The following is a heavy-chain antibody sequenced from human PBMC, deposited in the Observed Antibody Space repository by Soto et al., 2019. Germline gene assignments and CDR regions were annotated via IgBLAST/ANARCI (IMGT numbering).Heavy chain of an antibody. CDR2: IVPKFGTT. CDR1: GGTFSTHV. D-gene: IGHD6-19*01. CDR3: VRGGSDKSGWYIWFDP. Sequence: QVQLVQSGAEVKKPGSSVKVSCKTSGGTFSTHVIGWVRQAPGQGLEWMGGIVPKFGTTNYAHKFKGRVKITADESTSTAYMEVSSLTSEDTAVYYCVRGGSDKSGWYIWFDPWGQGTLVTVSS. J-gene: IGHJ5*02. V-gene: IGHV1-69*01.